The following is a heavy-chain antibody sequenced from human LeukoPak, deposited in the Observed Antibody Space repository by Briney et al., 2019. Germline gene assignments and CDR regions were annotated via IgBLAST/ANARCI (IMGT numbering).Heavy chain of an antibody. CDR2: IYYSGST. J-gene: IGHJ4*02. D-gene: IGHD5-24*01. CDR3: ARFDRTRGDY. Sequence: SETLSLTCTVSGGSISSYYWNWIRQPPGKGLEWIGYIYYSGSTNYNPSLKSRVTISVDTSKNQFSLKLSSVTAADTAVYYCARFDRTRGDYWGQGTLVTVSS. V-gene: IGHV4-59*01. CDR1: GGSISSYY.